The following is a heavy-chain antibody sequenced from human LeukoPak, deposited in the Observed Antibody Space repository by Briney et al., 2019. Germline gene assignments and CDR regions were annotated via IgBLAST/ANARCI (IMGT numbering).Heavy chain of an antibody. V-gene: IGHV3-30*04. Sequence: GGSLRLSCAASGFTFSSHAMHWVRQAPGKGLEWVAAISRDGRRIYYTDSAKGRFIISRDNSKNTLSLQMNSLRGEDTAVYSCARDRVNRADCGGDCYSAVFDHWGQGILVTVSS. J-gene: IGHJ5*02. CDR3: ARDRVNRADCGGDCYSAVFDH. D-gene: IGHD2-21*02. CDR1: GFTFSSHA. CDR2: ISRDGRRI.